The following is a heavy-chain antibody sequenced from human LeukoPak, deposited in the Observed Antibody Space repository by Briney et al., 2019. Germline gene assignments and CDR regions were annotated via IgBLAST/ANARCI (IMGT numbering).Heavy chain of an antibody. J-gene: IGHJ6*02. D-gene: IGHD3-9*01. CDR3: AKAVHYDTLAGPGRDHYYYYGMDV. Sequence: GGSLRLPCAASGFTFSSCGMHWVRQAPGKGLEWVAVTSYDGSNRYYSDSVKGRSTISRDNSKNTLYLQMNSLRAEDTAVYYCAKAVHYDTLAGPGRDHYYYYGMDVWGQGTTVTVSS. CDR1: GFTFSSCG. CDR2: TSYDGSNR. V-gene: IGHV3-30*18.